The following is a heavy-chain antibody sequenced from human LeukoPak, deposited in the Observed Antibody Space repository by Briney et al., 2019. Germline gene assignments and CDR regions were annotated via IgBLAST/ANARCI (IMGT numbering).Heavy chain of an antibody. D-gene: IGHD3-22*01. V-gene: IGHV3-33*01. CDR1: GFTFSSYG. CDR3: ARQDHDSSGADDY. CDR2: IWYDGSNK. Sequence: PGGSLRLSCAASGFTFSSYGTHWVRQAPGKGLEWVAVIWYDGSNKYSADSVKGRFTISRDNAKNSLYLQMNSLRAEDTAVYYCARQDHDSSGADDYWGQGTLVTVSS. J-gene: IGHJ4*02.